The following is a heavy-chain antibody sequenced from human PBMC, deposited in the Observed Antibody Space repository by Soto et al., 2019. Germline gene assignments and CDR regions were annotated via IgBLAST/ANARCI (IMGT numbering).Heavy chain of an antibody. V-gene: IGHV3-21*01. J-gene: IGHJ3*02. Sequence: ESGGGLVKPGGSLRLSCAASGFTFSSYSMNWVRQAPGKGLEWVSSISSSSSYIYYADSVKGRFTISRDNAKNSLYLQMNSLRAEDTAVYYCARDLRKPREYSGYDYAFDIWGQGTMVTVSS. CDR1: GFTFSSYS. CDR3: ARDLRKPREYSGYDYAFDI. D-gene: IGHD5-12*01. CDR2: ISSSSSYI.